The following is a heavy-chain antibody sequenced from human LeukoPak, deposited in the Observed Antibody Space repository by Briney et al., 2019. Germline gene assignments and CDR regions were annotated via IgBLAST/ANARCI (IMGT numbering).Heavy chain of an antibody. V-gene: IGHV7-4-1*02. CDR2: INTNTGNP. Sequence: ASVKVSCKASGYTFTSYTMNWVRQAPGQGLEWMGWINTNTGNPTYAQGFTGRFVFSLDTSVSTAYLQISSLKAEDTAVYYCASGRDGYSRYAFDIWGQGTMVTVSS. CDR1: GYTFTSYT. CDR3: ASGRDGYSRYAFDI. J-gene: IGHJ3*02. D-gene: IGHD5-24*01.